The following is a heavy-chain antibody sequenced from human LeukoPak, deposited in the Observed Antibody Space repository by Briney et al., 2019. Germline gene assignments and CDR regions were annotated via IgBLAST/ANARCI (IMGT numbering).Heavy chain of an antibody. J-gene: IGHJ6*03. Sequence: SETLSLTCAVYGGSFSGYYWSWIRQPPGKGLEWIGEINHSGSTNYNPSLKSRVTISVDTSKNQFSLKLNSVTAADTAVYYCARGGYYYYYMDVWGKGTTVTVSS. V-gene: IGHV4-34*01. CDR3: ARGGYYYYYMDV. CDR1: GGSFSGYY. CDR2: INHSGST.